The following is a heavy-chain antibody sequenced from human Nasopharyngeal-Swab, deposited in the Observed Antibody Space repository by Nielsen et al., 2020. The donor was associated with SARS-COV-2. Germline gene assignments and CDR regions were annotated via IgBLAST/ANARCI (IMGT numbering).Heavy chain of an antibody. Sequence: SETLSLTCTVSGGSISSSSYYWGWIRQPPGKGLEWIGYIYHSGSTYYNPSLKSRVTISVDRSKNQFSLKLSSVTAADTAVYYCASGVSTVTTRYIDVWGKGTTVTVSS. CDR1: GGSISSSSYY. V-gene: IGHV4-39*07. D-gene: IGHD4-17*01. J-gene: IGHJ6*03. CDR3: ASGVSTVTTRYIDV. CDR2: IYHSGST.